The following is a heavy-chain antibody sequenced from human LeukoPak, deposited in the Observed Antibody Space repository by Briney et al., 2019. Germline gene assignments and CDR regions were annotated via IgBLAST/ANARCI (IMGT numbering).Heavy chain of an antibody. CDR3: AGSAAYFFDY. Sequence: SETLSLTCTVSGSSISSYYWSWIRQPPGKGLEWIGYIYPSGSTNYNPSLKSRVTISGDTSKNQFSLRLSSVTAADTAVYYCAGSAAYFFDYWGQGALVTVSS. D-gene: IGHD2-2*01. CDR2: IYPSGST. CDR1: GSSISSYY. V-gene: IGHV4-4*09. J-gene: IGHJ4*02.